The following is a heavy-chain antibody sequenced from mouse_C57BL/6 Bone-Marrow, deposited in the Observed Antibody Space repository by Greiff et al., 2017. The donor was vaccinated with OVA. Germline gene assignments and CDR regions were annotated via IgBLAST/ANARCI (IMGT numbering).Heavy chain of an antibody. CDR1: GFTFSDYG. V-gene: IGHV5-17*01. J-gene: IGHJ2*01. CDR2: ISSGSSTI. CDR3: ARGGNYLDY. Sequence: EVKLMESGGGLVKPGGSLKLSCAASGFTFSDYGMHWVRQAPEKGLEWVAYISSGSSTIYYADTVKGRVTISRDNAKNTLFLQMTRLRSEDTAMYYCARGGNYLDYWGQGTTLTVSS.